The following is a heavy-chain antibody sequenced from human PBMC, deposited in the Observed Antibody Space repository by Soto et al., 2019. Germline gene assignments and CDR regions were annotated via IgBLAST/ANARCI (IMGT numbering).Heavy chain of an antibody. CDR2: ISGIGGSS. CDR1: GFTFSNFA. CDR3: AKVTKRAAAGRYEYYKYGMDV. V-gene: IGHV3-23*01. Sequence: EVQLFESGGDLVEPGGSLRLSCTASGFTFSNFAMGWVRQAPGKGLEWVSVISGIGGSSYYAASVKGRFTISRDNSKNTLFLQMNGLRAEDTAVYYCAKVTKRAAAGRYEYYKYGMDVWGQGTTVTVSS. J-gene: IGHJ6*02. D-gene: IGHD6-13*01.